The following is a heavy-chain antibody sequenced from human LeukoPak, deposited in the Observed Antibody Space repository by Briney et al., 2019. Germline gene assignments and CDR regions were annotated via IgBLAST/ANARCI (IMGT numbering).Heavy chain of an antibody. J-gene: IGHJ4*02. Sequence: PSETLSLTCTVSGASMKYYYWTWIRQAAGKGLEFIGRFYSGTINYNPSLKSRITMSVDTSNNHFSLKLSSVTAADTAVYFCAGGKSRGSHIDYWGQGTLVTVSS. CDR1: GASMKYYY. CDR2: FYSGTI. CDR3: AGGKSRGSHIDY. V-gene: IGHV4-4*07. D-gene: IGHD1-26*01.